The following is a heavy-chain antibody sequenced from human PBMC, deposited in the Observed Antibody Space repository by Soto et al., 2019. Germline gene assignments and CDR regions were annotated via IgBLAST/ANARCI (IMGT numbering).Heavy chain of an antibody. CDR1: GFTFSSYT. V-gene: IGHV3-21*01. Sequence: EVQLVESGGGLVKPGGSLRLSCGASGFTFSSYTMNWVRQAPGKGLEWVSFISSSSNYIYYEDSVKGRFTISRDNAKNLLFLQMNSVRAEDTAVYFCAREGCSKTSCERDYFDYWGQATLVTVSS. J-gene: IGHJ4*02. D-gene: IGHD2-2*01. CDR3: AREGCSKTSCERDYFDY. CDR2: ISSSSNYI.